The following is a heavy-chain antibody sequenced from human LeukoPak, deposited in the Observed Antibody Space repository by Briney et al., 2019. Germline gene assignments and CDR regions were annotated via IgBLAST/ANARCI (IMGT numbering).Heavy chain of an antibody. Sequence: SVTLSRTCAVYGGSFSGYYWSWIRQPPGKGLVWIVEINHSGSTNYNPSLKSRVTISVDTSKNQFSLKLSSVTAADTAVYYCARGRVSRGWGNNWFDPWGQGTRVTVSS. J-gene: IGHJ5*02. V-gene: IGHV4-34*01. CDR1: GGSFSGYY. CDR2: INHSGST. CDR3: ARGRVSRGWGNNWFDP. D-gene: IGHD6-19*01.